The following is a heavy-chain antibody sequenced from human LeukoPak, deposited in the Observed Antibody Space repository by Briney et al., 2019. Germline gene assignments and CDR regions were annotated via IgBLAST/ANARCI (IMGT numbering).Heavy chain of an antibody. D-gene: IGHD5-12*01. CDR2: LYYSRST. CDR1: GGPISSYY. V-gene: IGHV4-59*07. CDR3: ARVTGYRIEDYFDY. Sequence: SDTLSLICTVSGGPISSYYWRWIRQPPGKGLEWIGYLYYSRSTNYNPSLKSRVTISVDTSKNQCSLQLRSVTAADPAVYYCARVTGYRIEDYFDYWGQGTLVTVSS. J-gene: IGHJ4*02.